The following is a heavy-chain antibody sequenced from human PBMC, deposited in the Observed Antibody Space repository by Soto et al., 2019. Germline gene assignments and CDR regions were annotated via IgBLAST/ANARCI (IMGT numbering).Heavy chain of an antibody. CDR1: GGSISSGGYY. CDR3: AREKRDYSDSSDRYLDY. D-gene: IGHD3-22*01. Sequence: SETLSLTCTVSGGSISSGGYYWSWIRQHPGKGLEWIGYIYYSGSTYYNPSLKSRVTISVDTSKNQFSLKLSSVTAADTAVYYCAREKRDYSDSSDRYLDYWGQGTLVTVSS. V-gene: IGHV4-31*02. CDR2: IYYSGST. J-gene: IGHJ4*02.